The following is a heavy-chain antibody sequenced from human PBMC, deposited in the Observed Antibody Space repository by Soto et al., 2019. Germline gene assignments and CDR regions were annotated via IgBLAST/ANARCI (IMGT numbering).Heavy chain of an antibody. CDR1: GFTFSGYA. CDR3: ASARSRNHYYYGMDV. CDR2: ISGSGGST. J-gene: IGHJ6*02. V-gene: IGHV3-23*01. Sequence: GGSLRLSCAASGFTFSGYAMSWVRQAPGKGLEWVSAISGSGGSTYYADSVKGRFTISRDNSKNTLYLQMNSLRAEDTAVYYCASARSRNHYYYGMDVWGQGTTVTVSS.